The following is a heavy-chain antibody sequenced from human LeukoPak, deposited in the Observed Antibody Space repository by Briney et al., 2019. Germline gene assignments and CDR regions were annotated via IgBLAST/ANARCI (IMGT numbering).Heavy chain of an antibody. D-gene: IGHD2-21*01. CDR3: ARHKGTEVAIPPLLDH. CDR1: GPPMYIFNDF. CDR2: MCYSEAT. V-gene: IGHV4-39*01. J-gene: IGHJ4*02. Sequence: ADSLSLTCTLCGPPMYIFNDFCASVRRPPGKVIEWFGSMCYSEATHYNASLKSRVTMSVDKSDNQLSLQVNSVTAADTVLCYCARHKGTEVAIPPLLDHWGQGTLVTFSS.